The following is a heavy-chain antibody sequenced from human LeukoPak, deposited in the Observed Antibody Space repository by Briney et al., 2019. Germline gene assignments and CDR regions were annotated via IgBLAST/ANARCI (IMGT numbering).Heavy chain of an antibody. D-gene: IGHD3-16*02. J-gene: IGHJ5*02. CDR2: IIPIFGTA. V-gene: IGHV1-69*13. CDR3: ASQTPSFNLFDP. Sequence: SVKVSCKASGGTFSSYAISWVRQAPGQGLEWMGGIIPIFGTANYAQKFQGRVTITADESTSTAYMELSSLRSEDTAVYYCASQTPSFNLFDPWGQGTLVTVSS. CDR1: GGTFSSYA.